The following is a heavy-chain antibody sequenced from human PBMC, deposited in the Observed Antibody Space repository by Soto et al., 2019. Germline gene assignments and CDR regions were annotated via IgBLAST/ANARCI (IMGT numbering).Heavy chain of an antibody. CDR3: ARHNRLTVTTVYFDY. J-gene: IGHJ4*02. CDR2: IYYSGST. V-gene: IGHV4-39*01. CDR1: GGSISSSSYY. D-gene: IGHD4-17*01. Sequence: QLQLQESGPGLVEPSETLSLTCTVSGGSISSSSYYWGWIRQPPGKGVEWIGSIYYSGSTYYNPSLKSRVTISVDTSKNQFSLKLSSVTAADTAVYYCARHNRLTVTTVYFDYWGQGTLVTVSS.